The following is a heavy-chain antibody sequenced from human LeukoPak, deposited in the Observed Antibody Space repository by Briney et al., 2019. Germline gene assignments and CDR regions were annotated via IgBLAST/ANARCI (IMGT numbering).Heavy chain of an antibody. CDR3: ARDPGYCSSTSCYAHYYMDV. Sequence: ASVKVSCKASGYTFTSYYMHWERQATGQGLEWIGIINPSGGSTSYAQKFQGRVTMTRDISTSTVYMELSSLRSEDTAVYYCARDPGYCSSTSCYAHYYMDVWGKGTTVTVSS. V-gene: IGHV1-46*01. CDR2: INPSGGST. CDR1: GYTFTSYY. D-gene: IGHD2-2*01. J-gene: IGHJ6*03.